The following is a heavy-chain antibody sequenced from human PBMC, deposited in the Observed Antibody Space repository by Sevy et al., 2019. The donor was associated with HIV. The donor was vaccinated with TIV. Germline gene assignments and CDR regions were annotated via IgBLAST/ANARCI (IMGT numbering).Heavy chain of an antibody. CDR3: AKDQAAYYDFWSGYYPSYYYYGMDV. J-gene: IGHJ6*02. Sequence: GGSLRLSCAASGFTFSSYWMSWVHQAPGKGLEWVSAISGSGGSTYYADSVKGRFTISRDNSKNTLYLQMNSLRAEDTAVYYCAKDQAAYYDFWSGYYPSYYYYGMDVWGQGTTVTVSS. CDR2: ISGSGGST. CDR1: GFTFSSYW. V-gene: IGHV3-23*01. D-gene: IGHD3-3*01.